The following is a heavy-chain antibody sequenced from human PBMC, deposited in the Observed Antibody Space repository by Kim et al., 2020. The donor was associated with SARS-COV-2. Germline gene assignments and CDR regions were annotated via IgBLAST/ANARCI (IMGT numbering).Heavy chain of an antibody. CDR3: AKAGSGWSPTDY. J-gene: IGHJ4*02. V-gene: IGHV3-23*01. D-gene: IGHD6-19*01. Sequence: YYADSVKGQFTISRDKTKKTRYLQRNSRRAEGTVVYYCAKAGSGWSPTDYWGQGTLVTVSS.